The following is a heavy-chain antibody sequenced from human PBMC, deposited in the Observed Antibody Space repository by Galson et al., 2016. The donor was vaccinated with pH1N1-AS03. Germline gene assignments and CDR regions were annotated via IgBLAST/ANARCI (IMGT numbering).Heavy chain of an antibody. V-gene: IGHV4-30-2*01. CDR3: ARGSGGYGLDV. CDR2: IYHSGTT. J-gene: IGHJ6*02. Sequence: TLSLTCAVSGGSISSSGVYSWSWIRQPPGKGLEWIGNIYHSGTTYYSPSLKSRVTISIDRSQNQFSLTLTSVTAADTAVYSCARGSGGYGLDVWGQGTTVIVSS. CDR1: GGSISSSGVYS. D-gene: IGHD5-12*01.